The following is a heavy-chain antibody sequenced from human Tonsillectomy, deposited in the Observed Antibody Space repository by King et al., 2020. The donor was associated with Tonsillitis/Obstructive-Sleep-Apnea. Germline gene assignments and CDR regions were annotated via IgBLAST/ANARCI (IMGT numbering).Heavy chain of an antibody. V-gene: IGHV3-30*03. J-gene: IGHJ4*02. CDR3: ARGSGRNNYPGGDYFDY. Sequence: QLVQSGGGVVQPGRSLRLSCAASGFTFSNYGMHWVRQAPGKGLEWVAVISYDGNNKYYADSVKGRFTISRDNSKNTMYLEMNSLRAEDTAVYDCARGSGRNNYPGGDYFDYWGQGTLVTVSS. D-gene: IGHD1/OR15-1a*01. CDR1: GFTFSNYG. CDR2: ISYDGNNK.